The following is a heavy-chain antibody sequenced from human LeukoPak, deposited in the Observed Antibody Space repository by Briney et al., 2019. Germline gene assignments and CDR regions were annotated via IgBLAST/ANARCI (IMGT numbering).Heavy chain of an antibody. CDR2: ISGSGELT. CDR1: GFTFSSYV. D-gene: IGHD2-15*01. J-gene: IGHJ4*02. V-gene: IGHV3-23*01. CDR3: ARYCGGGNCYGGFDF. Sequence: GGSLRLSCAASGFTFSSYVMNWVRQAPGKGLEWVSRISGSGELTFYTDSVKGRFTISRDNSKNTLFLQMSSLRAEDTAIYYCARYCGGGNCYGGFDFWGQGTLVTVSS.